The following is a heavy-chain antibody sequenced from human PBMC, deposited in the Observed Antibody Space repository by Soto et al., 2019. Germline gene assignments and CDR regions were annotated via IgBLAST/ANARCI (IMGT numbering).Heavy chain of an antibody. CDR1: GGSISSSYYY. J-gene: IGHJ6*02. V-gene: IGHV4-30-4*01. D-gene: IGHD2-21*01. CDR2: IFYSGST. Sequence: QVQLQESGPGLVKTSQTLSLTCTVSGGSISSSYYYWSWIRQPPGKGLEWIGHIFYSGSTYYNPSLKSRLTISIDTSKNQISLKLSSVTAADTAVYYCARDRKYGGGRGTVDVWGQGTTVTVSS. CDR3: ARDRKYGGGRGTVDV.